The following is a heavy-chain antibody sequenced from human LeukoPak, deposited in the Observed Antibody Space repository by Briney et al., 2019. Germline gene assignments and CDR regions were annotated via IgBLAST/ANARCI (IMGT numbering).Heavy chain of an antibody. J-gene: IGHJ4*02. V-gene: IGHV4-4*07. CDR1: GGSISSYY. D-gene: IGHD5-12*01. Sequence: SETLSLTCTVSGGSISSYYWSWIRQPAGKGLEWIGRIYTSGSTNYNPSLKSRVTMSVDTSKNQFSLKLSSVTAADTAVYYCARSWAARPPPGNNGYEGFIDNWGQGTLVIVSS. CDR3: ARSWAARPPPGNNGYEGFIDN. CDR2: IYTSGST.